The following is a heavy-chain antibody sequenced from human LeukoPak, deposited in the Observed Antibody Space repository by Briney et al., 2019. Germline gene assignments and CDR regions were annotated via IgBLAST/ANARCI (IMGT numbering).Heavy chain of an antibody. CDR1: GYSFPDYW. CDR2: IYPRDSDT. CDR3: AAEINYFDY. J-gene: IGHJ4*02. Sequence: GESLKISCKASGYSFPDYWIGWVRQMPGEGLELMGIIYPRDSDTRYSPSFEGQVTISADKSIRTTYLKWSSLEASDSGMYYCAAEINYFDYWGQGTLVTVSS. V-gene: IGHV5-51*01. D-gene: IGHD5-24*01.